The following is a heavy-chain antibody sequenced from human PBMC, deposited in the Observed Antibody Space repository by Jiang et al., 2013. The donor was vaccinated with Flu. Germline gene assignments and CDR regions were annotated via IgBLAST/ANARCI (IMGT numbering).Heavy chain of an antibody. Sequence: QLVESGGGVVQPGGSLRLSCAASGFTFSSYGMHWVRQAPGKGLEWVAFIRYDGSNKYYADSVKGRFTISRDNSKNTLYLQMNSLRAEDTAVYYCAKLLFITGTTNEDYWGQGTLVTVSS. CDR1: GFTFSSYG. V-gene: IGHV3-30*02. D-gene: IGHD1-20*01. CDR3: AKLLFITGTTNEDY. CDR2: IRYDGSNK. J-gene: IGHJ4*02.